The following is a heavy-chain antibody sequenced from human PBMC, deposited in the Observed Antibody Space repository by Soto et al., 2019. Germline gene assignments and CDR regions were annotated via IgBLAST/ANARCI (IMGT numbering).Heavy chain of an antibody. CDR3: AICHSSSAYDAFDI. Sequence: ASVKVSCKASGYTFTSYAMHWVRQAPGQRLEWMGWINAGNGNTKYSQKFQGRVTITGDTSASTAYMELSSLRCEDTAVYYCAICHSSSAYDAFDIWGQGTMVTVSS. D-gene: IGHD6-6*01. V-gene: IGHV1-3*01. CDR2: INAGNGNT. J-gene: IGHJ3*02. CDR1: GYTFTSYA.